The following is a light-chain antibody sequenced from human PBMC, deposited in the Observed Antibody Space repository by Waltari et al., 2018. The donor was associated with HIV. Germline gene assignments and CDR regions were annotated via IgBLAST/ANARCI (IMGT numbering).Light chain of an antibody. V-gene: IGKV1D-12*01. CDR2: AAS. CDR1: QAVSTW. CDR3: QQANSFPLT. J-gene: IGKJ4*01. Sequence: DIQMTQSPSSVSASVGDRVTITCRASQAVSTWLAWYQQKPGKAPNLLIYAASSLQSGVSSRFSGSGTGTDFTLTINNLQPEDLATYYFQQANSFPLTFGGGTKVDIK.